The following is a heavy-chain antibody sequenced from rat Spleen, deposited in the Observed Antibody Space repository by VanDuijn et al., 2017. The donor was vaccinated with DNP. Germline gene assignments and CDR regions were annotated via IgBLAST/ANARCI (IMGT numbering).Heavy chain of an antibody. J-gene: IGHJ4*01. D-gene: IGHD2-7*01. Sequence: EVQLVESGGGLVQPGRSLKLSCTVSGFTFSDYNMAWVRQAPKKGLEWVATISYDGRSTYYRDSVRGRFTFSRDNAEGTLYLQMDSLRSEDTATYYCARYLGAMDAWGQGTSVTVSS. CDR1: GFTFSDYN. CDR2: ISYDGRST. CDR3: ARYLGAMDA. V-gene: IGHV5-7*01.